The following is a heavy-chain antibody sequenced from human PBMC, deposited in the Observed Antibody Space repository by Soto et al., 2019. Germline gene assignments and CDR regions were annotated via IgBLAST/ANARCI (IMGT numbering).Heavy chain of an antibody. J-gene: IGHJ6*02. CDR2: IYYSGST. V-gene: IGHV4-59*01. D-gene: IGHD3-10*01. Sequence: NPSETLSLTCSVSGGSISSDHWSWIRQPPGKGLEWIGYIYYSGSTNYNPSLKSRVTISVDTSKNQFSLKLSSVTAADTAVYYCARISSGRGEVTGYYYYYGMDVWGQGTTVTVSS. CDR1: GGSISSDH. CDR3: ARISSGRGEVTGYYYYYGMDV.